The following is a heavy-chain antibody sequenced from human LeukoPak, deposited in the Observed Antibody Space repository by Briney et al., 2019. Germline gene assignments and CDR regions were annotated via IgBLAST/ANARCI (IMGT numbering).Heavy chain of an antibody. CDR1: GGSISSSSYY. Sequence: SETLSLTCTVSGGSISSSSYYWGWIRQPPGKGLEWIGEINHSGSTNYNPSLKSRVTISVDTSKNQFSLKLSSVTAADTAVYYCARRGKWLPLRNFDYWGQGTLVTVSS. CDR2: INHSGST. D-gene: IGHD3-22*01. J-gene: IGHJ4*02. CDR3: ARRGKWLPLRNFDY. V-gene: IGHV4-39*07.